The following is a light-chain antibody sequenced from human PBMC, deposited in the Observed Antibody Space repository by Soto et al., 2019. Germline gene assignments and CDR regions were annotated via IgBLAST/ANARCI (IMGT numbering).Light chain of an antibody. J-gene: IGKJ1*01. CDR2: DAF. Sequence: DIQMTQSPSTLCASVGDRVTTSRPGTQSINNWLAWYQQKPGKAPKLLIFDAFSLESGVPFRFSGSGFGTEFTLTISSLKPDDFATYYCQQDNSYAWTFGQGTKVDNK. CDR1: QSINNW. V-gene: IGKV1-5*01. CDR3: QQDNSYAWT.